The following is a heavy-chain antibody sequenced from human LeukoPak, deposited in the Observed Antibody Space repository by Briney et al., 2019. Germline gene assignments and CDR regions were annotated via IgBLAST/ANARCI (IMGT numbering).Heavy chain of an antibody. CDR3: TTGMSTTVHGGY. CDR2: IKNKYGDMTT. Sequence: PGGSLRLSCAASGFTFSSAWMNWFRQAPGKGLEWVGRIKNKYGDMTTDYAAPVKDRFTISRDDSKDMLYLQMNTLKIEDTAVYFCTTGMSTTVHGGYWGLGTLVTVSS. J-gene: IGHJ4*02. CDR1: GFTFSSAW. V-gene: IGHV3-15*07. D-gene: IGHD1-1*01.